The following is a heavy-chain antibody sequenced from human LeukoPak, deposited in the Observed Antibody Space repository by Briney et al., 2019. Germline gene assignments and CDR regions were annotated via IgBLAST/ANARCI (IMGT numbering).Heavy chain of an antibody. CDR2: IYAGGST. J-gene: IGHJ3*02. CDR1: GFTFSSYS. V-gene: IGHV3-66*01. D-gene: IGHD6-19*01. CDR3: ARDRSGSPRKLNDAFDI. Sequence: QAGGSLRLSCAASGFTFSSYSMNWVRQAPGKGLEWVSLIYAGGSTYYADAVKGRFTISRDNAKNTLYLQMNSLRAEDTAVYYCARDRSGSPRKLNDAFDIWGQGTMVTVSS.